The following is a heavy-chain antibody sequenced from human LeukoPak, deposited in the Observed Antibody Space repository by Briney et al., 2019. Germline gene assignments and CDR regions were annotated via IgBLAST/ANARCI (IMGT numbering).Heavy chain of an antibody. D-gene: IGHD2-2*01. J-gene: IGHJ3*02. V-gene: IGHV4-4*07. CDR2: FYISGST. Sequence: SETLSFTCTVSGGSISSYYWSWIRQPAEKGLEWIGRFYISGSTNYNPSLKSRVAMSVDTSKNQFSLRLNSVTAADTAVYYCASPSADSPGGAFDIRGQGTMVTVYS. CDR1: GGSISSYY. CDR3: ASPSADSPGGAFDI.